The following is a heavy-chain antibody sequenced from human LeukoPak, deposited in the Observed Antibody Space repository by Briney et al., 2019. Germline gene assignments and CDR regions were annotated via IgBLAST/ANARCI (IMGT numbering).Heavy chain of an antibody. J-gene: IGHJ4*02. CDR2: ISGSGGST. CDR1: GFTFSSYA. CDR3: AKVQYSSSWYVGGGMKRRRITYFDY. Sequence: PGGSLRLSCAASGFTFSSYAMSWVRQAPGKGLEWVSAISGSGGSTYYADSVKGRFTISRDNSKNTLYLQMNSLGAEDTAVYYCAKVQYSSSWYVGGGMKRRRITYFDYWGQGTLVTVSS. V-gene: IGHV3-23*01. D-gene: IGHD6-13*01.